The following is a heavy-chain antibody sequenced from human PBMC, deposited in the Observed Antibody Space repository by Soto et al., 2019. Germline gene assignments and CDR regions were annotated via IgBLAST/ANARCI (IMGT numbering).Heavy chain of an antibody. CDR1: GGSISSGGYY. Sequence: PSETLSLTCTVSGGSISSGGYYWTWIRQHPGKGLEWIGYNYNSGITYYNQSLKNRVTISLDTSKNQFTMKISSVTAADTAVYYCASRYGDNDAFDIWGQGTMVTVSS. CDR2: NYNSGIT. J-gene: IGHJ3*02. D-gene: IGHD4-17*01. CDR3: ASRYGDNDAFDI. V-gene: IGHV4-31*03.